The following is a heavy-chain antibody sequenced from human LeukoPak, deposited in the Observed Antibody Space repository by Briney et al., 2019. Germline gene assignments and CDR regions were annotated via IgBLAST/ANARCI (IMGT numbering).Heavy chain of an antibody. J-gene: IGHJ4*02. CDR1: AFSFTTYA. Sequence: GGSLRLSCAASAFSFTTYAMSWVRQAPGKGLEWVSRISGGDPTTYYADSVKGRFTISRDNSKNTLYLQMNSLRAEDTAIYYCAKESLLLRGPLLIYYFDFWGQGTLVTVSS. CDR3: AKESLLLRGPLLIYYFDF. V-gene: IGHV3-23*01. CDR2: ISGGDPTT. D-gene: IGHD3-10*01.